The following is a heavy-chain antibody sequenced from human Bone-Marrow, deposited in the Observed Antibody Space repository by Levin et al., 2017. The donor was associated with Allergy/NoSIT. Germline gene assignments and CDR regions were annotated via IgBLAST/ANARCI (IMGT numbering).Heavy chain of an antibody. CDR3: ARVNHHYYGSGSPRRSFDY. Sequence: TSETLSLTCNVSGGSISGYYWGWIRQPPGKGLEWIGYIFYSGTTNYNPSLNGRVTISVDTSKNQFSLKVTSVTAADTALYYCARVNHHYYGSGSPRRSFDYWGQGTLVTVSS. D-gene: IGHD3-10*01. CDR1: GGSISGYY. CDR2: IFYSGTT. V-gene: IGHV4-59*01. J-gene: IGHJ4*02.